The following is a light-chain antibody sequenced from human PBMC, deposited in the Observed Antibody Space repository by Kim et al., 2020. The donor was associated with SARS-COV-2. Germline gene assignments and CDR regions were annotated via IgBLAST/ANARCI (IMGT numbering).Light chain of an antibody. Sequence: QSITMSCTGTSSDVGGYNYVSWYQQHPGKVPKLLIYEVSKRPSGVPDRFSGSKSGNTASLTVSGLQAEDEADYYCSSYAGSNNYVVFGGGTQLTVL. V-gene: IGLV2-8*01. CDR3: SSYAGSNNYVV. CDR1: SSDVGGYNY. CDR2: EVS. J-gene: IGLJ2*01.